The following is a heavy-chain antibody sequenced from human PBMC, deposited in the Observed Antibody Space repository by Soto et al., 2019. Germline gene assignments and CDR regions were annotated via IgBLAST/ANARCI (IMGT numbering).Heavy chain of an antibody. CDR3: AKGNDYVWGSYRYAFDD. J-gene: IGHJ4*02. CDR2: ISGSGGST. CDR1: GFNFGSYA. V-gene: IGHV3-23*01. D-gene: IGHD3-16*02. Sequence: GGPMRLSGAASGFNFGSYAMRWVRQAPGKGLEWVSAISGSGGSTYYADSVKGRFTISRDNSKNTLYLQMNSLRAEDTAVYYCAKGNDYVWGSYRYAFDDWGQGTLVTVSS.